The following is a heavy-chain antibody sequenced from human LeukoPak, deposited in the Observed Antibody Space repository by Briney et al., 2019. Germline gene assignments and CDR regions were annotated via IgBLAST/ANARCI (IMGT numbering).Heavy chain of an antibody. V-gene: IGHV5-51*01. J-gene: IGHJ4*02. CDR1: GYSFTSYW. CDR2: IYPGDSDT. CDR3: ARIATMVRGVIIALDY. Sequence: GESLKISCKGSGYSFTSYWIGWVRQMPGKGLEWMGIIYPGDSDTRYSPSFQGQVTISADKSISTTYLQWSSLKASDTAMYYCARIATMVRGVIIALDYWGQGTLVTVSS. D-gene: IGHD3-10*01.